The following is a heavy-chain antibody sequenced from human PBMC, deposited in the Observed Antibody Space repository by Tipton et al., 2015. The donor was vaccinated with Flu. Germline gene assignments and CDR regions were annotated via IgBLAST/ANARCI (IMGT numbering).Heavy chain of an antibody. CDR2: FYYSGTT. Sequence: TLSLTCSVSGGSISSYFWSWFRQPPGKALEWIGSFYYSGTTSYNPSLKSRLTVSLDMSKIHFSLRLTSVTAADTGVYFCARDTTTRPRVFDIWGQGTMVAVSP. J-gene: IGHJ3*02. CDR3: ARDTTTRPRVFDI. CDR1: GGSISSYF. V-gene: IGHV4-59*01. D-gene: IGHD1-1*01.